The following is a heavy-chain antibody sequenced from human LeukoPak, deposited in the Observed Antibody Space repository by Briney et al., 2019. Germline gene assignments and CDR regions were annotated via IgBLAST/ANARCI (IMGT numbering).Heavy chain of an antibody. Sequence: SETLSLTCTVSGGSISSYYWGWIRQPPGKGLEWIGSIYYSGSTYYNPSLKSRVTISVDTSKNQFSLKLSSVTAADTAVYYCARDMLAAAGRTFDYWGQGTLVTVSS. V-gene: IGHV4-39*07. CDR2: IYYSGST. CDR1: GGSISSYY. CDR3: ARDMLAAAGRTFDY. J-gene: IGHJ4*02. D-gene: IGHD6-13*01.